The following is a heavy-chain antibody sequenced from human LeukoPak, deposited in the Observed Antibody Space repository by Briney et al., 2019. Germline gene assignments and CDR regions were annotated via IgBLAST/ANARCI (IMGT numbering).Heavy chain of an antibody. D-gene: IGHD3-22*01. Sequence: GGSLRLSCAASGFTFTNYAMSCVRQAPGKGLKWVSGISGSGDSTYYADSVKGRLTISRDNSKNTVYLQMNSLRAEDTAVYYCAKVTRYYDSSGYYTGDYFDYWGQGTLVTVSS. CDR1: GFTFTNYA. V-gene: IGHV3-23*01. J-gene: IGHJ4*02. CDR3: AKVTRYYDSSGYYTGDYFDY. CDR2: ISGSGDST.